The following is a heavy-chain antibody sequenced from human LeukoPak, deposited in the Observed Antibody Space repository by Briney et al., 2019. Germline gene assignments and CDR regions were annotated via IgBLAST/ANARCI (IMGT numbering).Heavy chain of an antibody. CDR2: ISPSSNTR. Sequence: GGSLRLSCTASGFTFSSYAMTWVRQAPGKGLEWVSAISPSSNTRYYSDSVRGRFTVSRDNSENTVYLQMDRLRADDTAVYYCAKNLRTSVAAFEYWGQGTLVTVSS. D-gene: IGHD6-19*01. CDR1: GFTFSSYA. J-gene: IGHJ4*02. V-gene: IGHV3-23*01. CDR3: AKNLRTSVAAFEY.